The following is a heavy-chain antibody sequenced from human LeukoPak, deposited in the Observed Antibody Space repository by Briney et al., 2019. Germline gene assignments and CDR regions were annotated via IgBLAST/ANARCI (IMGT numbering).Heavy chain of an antibody. CDR3: ARLPYYDFWSGSAFDI. CDR2: IYYSGST. Sequence: SETLSLTCTVSGGSISSYYWSWIRQPPGKGLEWIGYIYYSGSTNYNPSLKSRVTISVDTSKNQFSLKLSSVTAADTAVYYCARLPYYDFWSGSAFDIWGQGTMVTVSS. D-gene: IGHD3-3*01. J-gene: IGHJ3*02. CDR1: GGSISSYY. V-gene: IGHV4-59*08.